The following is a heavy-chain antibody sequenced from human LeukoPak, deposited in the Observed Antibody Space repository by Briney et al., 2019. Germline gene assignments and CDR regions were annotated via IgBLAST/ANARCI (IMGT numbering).Heavy chain of an antibody. J-gene: IGHJ4*02. Sequence: GGSLRLSCAASGFTFSRYSMNWVRQAPWKELEWVSYISSSSSTVYYADSLKGRFTISRDNAKNSLYLQMNSLRDEDTAVYYCARAQTYYGSGSYLYWGQGTLVTVSS. CDR1: GFTFSRYS. D-gene: IGHD3-10*01. V-gene: IGHV3-48*02. CDR2: ISSSSSTV. CDR3: ARAQTYYGSGSYLY.